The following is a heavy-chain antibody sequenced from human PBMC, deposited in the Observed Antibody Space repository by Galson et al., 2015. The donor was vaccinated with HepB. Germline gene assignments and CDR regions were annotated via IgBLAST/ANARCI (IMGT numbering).Heavy chain of an antibody. V-gene: IGHV3-23*01. CDR3: VRGTTAPDY. J-gene: IGHJ4*02. CDR2: ISRGGDTS. D-gene: IGHD2/OR15-2a*01. Sequence: FTSYGMSWVRQAPGKGLECVSAISRGGDTSDYADSVKGRFTVSRDSSTNTLYLQMNGLRADDTAIYYCVRGTTAPDYWGQGTLATVSS. CDR1: FTSYG.